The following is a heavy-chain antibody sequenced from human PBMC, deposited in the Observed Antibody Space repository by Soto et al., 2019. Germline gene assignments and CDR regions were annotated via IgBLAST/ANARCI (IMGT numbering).Heavy chain of an antibody. Sequence: DSVKGRFTIARDNSKKTLYLQMNNLRAEDTAVYYCARDGHDSGWRYFAYWGQGALVTVSS. CDR3: ARDGHDSGWRYFAY. J-gene: IGHJ4*02. D-gene: IGHD6-19*01. V-gene: IGHV3-30*07.